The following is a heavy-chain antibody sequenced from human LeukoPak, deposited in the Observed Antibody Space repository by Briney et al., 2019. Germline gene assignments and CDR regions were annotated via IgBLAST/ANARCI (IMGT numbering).Heavy chain of an antibody. Sequence: GSLRLSCVGTGFSFSNYWMNWVRQAPGKGLEWVANIKEDGSQIYYVDSVKGRFTISRDNAKNSVYLQMSSLRAEDTAVYYCAGSSGWLFDYWGQGTLVAVSS. D-gene: IGHD6-19*01. CDR1: GFSFSNYW. V-gene: IGHV3-7*01. CDR2: IKEDGSQI. CDR3: AGSSGWLFDY. J-gene: IGHJ4*02.